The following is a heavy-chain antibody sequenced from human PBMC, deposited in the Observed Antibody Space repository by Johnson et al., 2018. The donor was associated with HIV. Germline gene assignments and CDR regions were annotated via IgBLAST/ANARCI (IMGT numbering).Heavy chain of an antibody. CDR3: ASCGGDCRDAFDI. Sequence: QMLLVESGGGVVQPGRSLRLSCAASGFTFSSYAMHWVRQAPGKGLEWVAVISYDGSNKYYADSVKGRFTISRDNSKNTLYLQMNSLRAEDTAVDYCASCGGDCRDAFDIWGQGTMVTVSS. CDR1: GFTFSSYA. V-gene: IGHV3-30-3*01. CDR2: ISYDGSNK. D-gene: IGHD2-21*02. J-gene: IGHJ3*02.